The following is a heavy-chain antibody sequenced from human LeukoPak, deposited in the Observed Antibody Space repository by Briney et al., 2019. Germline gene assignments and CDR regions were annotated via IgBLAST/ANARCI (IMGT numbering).Heavy chain of an antibody. CDR1: GYSFINYW. V-gene: IGHV5-51*01. Sequence: GESLKISCKGSGYSFINYWIGWVRQMPGKGLEWMGIIYPGDSRTTYSPSFQGQVTISVDKSITTAYLQWNSLKASDTAMYYCATARYCSGSICSSSFDYWGQGTLVTVSS. J-gene: IGHJ4*02. D-gene: IGHD2-15*01. CDR2: IYPGDSRT. CDR3: ATARYCSGSICSSSFDY.